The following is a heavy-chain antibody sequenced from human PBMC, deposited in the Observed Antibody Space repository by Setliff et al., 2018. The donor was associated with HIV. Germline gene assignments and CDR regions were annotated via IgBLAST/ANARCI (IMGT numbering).Heavy chain of an antibody. Sequence: SETLSLTCAVYGGSFSGYYWSWIRHRPGKGLEWIGYIYSSGATYYNPSLKNRLTISVDTSKNQFSLKLSSVTAADTAVYYCARCAIVLVPAYFDPWGQGTLVTVSS. V-gene: IGHV4-59*06. J-gene: IGHJ5*02. D-gene: IGHD2-2*01. CDR3: ARCAIVLVPAYFDP. CDR1: GGSFSGYY. CDR2: IYSSGAT.